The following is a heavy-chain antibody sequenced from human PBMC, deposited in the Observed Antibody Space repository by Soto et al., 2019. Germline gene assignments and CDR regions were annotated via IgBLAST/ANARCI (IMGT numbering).Heavy chain of an antibody. CDR2: IYYSGST. J-gene: IGHJ4*02. V-gene: IGHV4-31*03. Sequence: SETLSLTCTVSGGSISSGGYYWSWIRQHPGKGLEWIGYIYYSGSTYYNPSLKSRVTISVDTSKNQFSLKLSSVTAADTAVYYCARRDSYDSSGYSYEWYFDYWGQGTLVTVSS. CDR3: ARRDSYDSSGYSYEWYFDY. CDR1: GGSISSGGYY. D-gene: IGHD3-22*01.